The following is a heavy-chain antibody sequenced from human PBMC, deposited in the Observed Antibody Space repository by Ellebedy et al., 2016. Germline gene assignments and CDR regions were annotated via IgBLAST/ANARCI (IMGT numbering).Heavy chain of an antibody. CDR3: ARDRKSSAYCGGDCYSADAFDM. D-gene: IGHD2-21*02. J-gene: IGHJ3*02. CDR2: ISGSGATT. V-gene: IGHV3-23*01. CDR1: GFTFSNSA. Sequence: GESLKISCAASGFTFSNSAMSWVRQAPGKGLEWVSAISGSGATTYYADSVKGRFTISRDNSKNTLYVQMNSLRAEDTAVYYCARDRKSSAYCGGDCYSADAFDMWGQGTMVTVSS.